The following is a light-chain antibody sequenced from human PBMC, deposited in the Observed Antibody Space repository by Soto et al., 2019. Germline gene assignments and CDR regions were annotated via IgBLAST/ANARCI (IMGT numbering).Light chain of an antibody. CDR3: QQYGSSPLT. CDR1: QSVSSSY. V-gene: IGKV3-20*01. J-gene: IGKJ4*01. CDR2: GAS. Sequence: EIVLTHSPGTLSLSPVERATLSCRASQSVSSSYLAWYQQKPGQATRLLIYGASSRATGIPDRFSGSGSGTDFTLTISRLEPEDFAVYYCQQYGSSPLTFGGGTKVEIK.